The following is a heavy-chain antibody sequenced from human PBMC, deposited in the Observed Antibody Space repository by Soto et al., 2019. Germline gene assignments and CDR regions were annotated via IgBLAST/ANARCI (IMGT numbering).Heavy chain of an antibody. J-gene: IGHJ3*01. CDR2: MSGSGGDT. CDR3: ASQGRLPDAFDF. D-gene: IGHD6-25*01. V-gene: IGHV3-23*01. CDR1: GIALRSYA. Sequence: GGSLRLSCVPSGIALRSYAMSWVRQAPGKGLEWVTAMSGSGGDTYYSDSVKGRFTISRDNSKNTLYLQMNSLRVEDTAVYYCASQGRLPDAFDFWGQGTMVTVSS.